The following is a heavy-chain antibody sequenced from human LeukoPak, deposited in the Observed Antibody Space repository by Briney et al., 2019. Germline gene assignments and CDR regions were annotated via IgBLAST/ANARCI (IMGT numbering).Heavy chain of an antibody. Sequence: ASVNVSCKASGYTFNSYYMHWVRQAPGQGLEWMGIINPSGGSTSYAQKFQGRVTMTRDTSTSTDYMELSSLRSEDTAVYYCARGKDTVMGNRNYFDYWGQGTLVTVSS. V-gene: IGHV1-46*02. J-gene: IGHJ4*02. CDR1: GYTFNSYY. D-gene: IGHD5-18*01. CDR2: INPSGGST. CDR3: ARGKDTVMGNRNYFDY.